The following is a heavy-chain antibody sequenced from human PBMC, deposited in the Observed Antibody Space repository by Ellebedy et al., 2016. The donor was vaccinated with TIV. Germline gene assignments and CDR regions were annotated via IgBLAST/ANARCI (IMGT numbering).Heavy chain of an antibody. CDR3: AHFLGNTMVRGVLTALDY. CDR1: GFNFSNYA. J-gene: IGHJ4*02. V-gene: IGHV3-23*01. D-gene: IGHD3-10*01. Sequence: GESLKISCAASGFNFSNYAMTWVRQAPGKGLEWVSALSGNGGSTYYVDSAKGRLTISRDNSKDTFYLQVNSLRAEDTAVYYCAHFLGNTMVRGVLTALDYWGQGALVTVSS. CDR2: LSGNGGST.